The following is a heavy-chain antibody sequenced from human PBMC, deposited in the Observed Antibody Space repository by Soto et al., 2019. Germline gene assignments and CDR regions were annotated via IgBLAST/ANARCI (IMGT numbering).Heavy chain of an antibody. V-gene: IGHV4-39*01. CDR1: GGSVSSNSYS. CDR2: IYSTENT. Sequence: SETLSLTCTVSGGSVSSNSYSWGWIRQSPGKGLEWIGIIYSTENTYYHPSLLSRVTISADTSMNEFSLRLSSVTAADTAVYYCARLPYAYDYDSSLLSSPPRWGQGTLVTVSS. CDR3: ARLPYAYDYDSSLLSSPPR. D-gene: IGHD3-22*01. J-gene: IGHJ4*02.